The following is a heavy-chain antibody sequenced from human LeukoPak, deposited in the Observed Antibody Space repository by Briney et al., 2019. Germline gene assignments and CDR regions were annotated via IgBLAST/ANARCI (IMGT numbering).Heavy chain of an antibody. CDR3: ARDREYYDCVWGSYRPYNWFDP. J-gene: IGHJ5*02. CDR2: INHSGST. V-gene: IGHV4-34*01. Sequence: PSETLSLTCAVYGGSFSGYYWSWIRQPPGKGLEWIGEINHSGSTNYNPSLKSRVTISVDTSKNQFSLKLSSVTAADTAVYYCARDREYYDCVWGSYRPYNWFDPWGQGTLVTVSS. CDR1: GGSFSGYY. D-gene: IGHD3-16*02.